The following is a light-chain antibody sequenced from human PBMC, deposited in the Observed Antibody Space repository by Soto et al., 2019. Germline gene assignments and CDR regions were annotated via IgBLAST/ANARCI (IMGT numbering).Light chain of an antibody. CDR3: MQTTQSWA. CDR2: EIS. J-gene: IGKJ1*01. V-gene: IGKV2-24*01. CDR1: QSLVHSDGNTY. Sequence: DIVMTQTPLSSPVTLGQPASISCRSSQSLVHSDGNTYLSWLHQRPGQPPRLLIYEISKRFSGVPASFSGSGAGTDFTLKISKVEPEDVGVYYCMQTTQSWAFGQGTKVEIE.